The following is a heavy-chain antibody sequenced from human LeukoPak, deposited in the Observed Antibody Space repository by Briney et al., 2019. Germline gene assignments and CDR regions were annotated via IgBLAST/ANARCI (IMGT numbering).Heavy chain of an antibody. D-gene: IGHD3-22*01. CDR2: ISSFSGTI. J-gene: IGHJ4*02. V-gene: IGHV3-48*01. Sequence: GGSLRLSCAASGFTFSSYSMNWVRQAPGKGLEWVSYISSFSGTINYADSVKGRFTISRDNSKNTLYLQMNSLRAEDTAVYYCAKGDYYDSSGYHYPPSFDYWGQGTLVTVSS. CDR3: AKGDYYDSSGYHYPPSFDY. CDR1: GFTFSSYS.